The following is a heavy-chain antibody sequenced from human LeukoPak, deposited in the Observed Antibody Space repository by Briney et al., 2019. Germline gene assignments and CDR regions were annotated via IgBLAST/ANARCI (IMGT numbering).Heavy chain of an antibody. J-gene: IGHJ4*02. CDR1: GFTFSSYG. CDR3: AKDLPDYGDYIEGY. Sequence: GGSLRLSCAASGFTFSSYGMHWVRQAPGKGLEWVSTISGSGGSTNYADSVKGRFTFSRDNSKNTLSLQMNSLRAEDTAVYYCAKDLPDYGDYIEGYWGQGTLVTVSS. D-gene: IGHD4-17*01. CDR2: ISGSGGST. V-gene: IGHV3-23*01.